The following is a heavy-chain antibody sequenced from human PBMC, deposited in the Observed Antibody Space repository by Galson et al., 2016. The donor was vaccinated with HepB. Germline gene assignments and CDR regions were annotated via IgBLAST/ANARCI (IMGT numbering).Heavy chain of an antibody. J-gene: IGHJ2*01. CDR2: IYHSGST. CDR1: GGSINSSNW. V-gene: IGHV4-4*02. Sequence: LSLTCAVSGGSINSSNWWSWVRQPPGKGLEWIGEIYHSGSTNYNSSLKSRVTISVDKSKNQFSLKLSSVTAADTAVYYCARKGTYYYDSGGYYDWYFDLWGRGTLVTVSS. CDR3: ARKGTYYYDSGGYYDWYFDL. D-gene: IGHD3-22*01.